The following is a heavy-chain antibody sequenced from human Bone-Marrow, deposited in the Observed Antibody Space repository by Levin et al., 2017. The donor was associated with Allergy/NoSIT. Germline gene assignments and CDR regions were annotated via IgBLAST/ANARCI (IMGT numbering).Heavy chain of an antibody. V-gene: IGHV3-33*01. CDR1: GFTFSSYG. CDR3: AGGGYDSFSGAAGMLHY. J-gene: IGHJ4*02. Sequence: GGSLRLSCAASGFTFSSYGMHWVRQAPGKGLEWVAVIWYDGSNKYYADSVKGRFTISRDNSKNTLYLQMNSLRAEDTAVYYCAGGGYDSFSGAAGMLHYWGQGTLVTVSS. CDR2: IWYDGSNK. D-gene: IGHD5-12*01.